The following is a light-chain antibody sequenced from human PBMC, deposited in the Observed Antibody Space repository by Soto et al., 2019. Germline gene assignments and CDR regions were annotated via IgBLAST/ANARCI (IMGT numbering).Light chain of an antibody. CDR1: SSDVGGYNY. CDR2: EVS. Sequence: QSALTQPASVSGSPGQSITISCTGTSSDVGGYNYVSWYQQHPGKAPKLMIYEVSNRPSGVSSRFSGSKSGNTASLTISGLQAEDEADYYCTSYKTRGIVVFGGGTKLTVL. V-gene: IGLV2-14*01. CDR3: TSYKTRGIVV. J-gene: IGLJ2*01.